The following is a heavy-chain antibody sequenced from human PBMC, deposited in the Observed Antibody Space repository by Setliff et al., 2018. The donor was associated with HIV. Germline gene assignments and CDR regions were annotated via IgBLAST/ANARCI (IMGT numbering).Heavy chain of an antibody. CDR1: GGSISSYY. CDR3: ASGEYSYGYRFDY. J-gene: IGHJ4*02. D-gene: IGHD5-18*01. CDR2: IYYSGST. Sequence: PSETLSLTCTVSGGSISSYYWSWIRQPPGKGLEWIGYIYYSGSTNYNPSLKSRVTISVDTSKNHFSLKLSSVTAADTAVYYCASGEYSYGYRFDYWGQGTLGTVSS. V-gene: IGHV4-59*01.